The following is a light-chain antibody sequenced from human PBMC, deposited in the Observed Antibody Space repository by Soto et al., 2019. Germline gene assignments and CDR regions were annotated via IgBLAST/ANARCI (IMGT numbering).Light chain of an antibody. Sequence: VLTQPPSVSGAPGQRVTISCTGSSSNIGAHSNVYWYQHLPGTAPKLLIYDNTNRPSGVPDRFSGSKSGTSASLAITGLQAEDEADYYCQSYDSSLSAPYVFGTGTKVTVL. J-gene: IGLJ1*01. CDR3: QSYDSSLSAPYV. CDR2: DNT. CDR1: SSNIGAHSN. V-gene: IGLV1-40*01.